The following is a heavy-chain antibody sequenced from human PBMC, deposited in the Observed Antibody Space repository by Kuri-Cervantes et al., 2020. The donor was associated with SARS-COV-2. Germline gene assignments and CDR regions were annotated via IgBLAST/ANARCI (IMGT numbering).Heavy chain of an antibody. V-gene: IGHV3-48*04. CDR2: ISSSGSTI. J-gene: IGHJ5*02. D-gene: IGHD2-2*01. CDR3: ARANVVVPAAMGFDP. Sequence: GESLKISCAASGFTFSSYAMHWVRQAPGKGLEWVSYISSSGSTIYYADSVKGRFTISRDNAKNSLYLQTNSLRAEDTAVYYCARANVVVPAAMGFDPWGQGTLVTVSS. CDR1: GFTFSSYA.